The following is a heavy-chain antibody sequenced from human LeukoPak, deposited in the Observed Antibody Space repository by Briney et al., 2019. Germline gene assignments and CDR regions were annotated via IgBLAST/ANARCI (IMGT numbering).Heavy chain of an antibody. CDR3: ARHVFGGTYFFDY. CDR1: GYSFTSYW. Sequence: GESLKISCKASGYSFTSYWISWVRQMPGKGLEWMGRIDPSDSYSVYSPSSQGHVTTSADKSISSVYLQWSSLKASDTAIYYCARHVFGGTYFFDYWGQGTVVTVSS. J-gene: IGHJ4*02. D-gene: IGHD3-3*01. V-gene: IGHV5-10-1*01. CDR2: IDPSDSYS.